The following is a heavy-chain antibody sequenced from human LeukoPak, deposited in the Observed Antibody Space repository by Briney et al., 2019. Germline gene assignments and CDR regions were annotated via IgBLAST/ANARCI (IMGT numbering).Heavy chain of an antibody. CDR2: INHSGST. V-gene: IGHV4-34*01. CDR1: GGSFSGYY. CDR3: ARGRAARHAFDY. Sequence: ETLSLTCAVYGGSFSGYYWSWISQPPGKGLEWIGEINHSGSTNYNPSLKSRVTISVDTSKNQFSLKLSSVTAADTAVYYCARGRAARHAFDYWGQGTLVTVSS. J-gene: IGHJ4*02. D-gene: IGHD6-6*01.